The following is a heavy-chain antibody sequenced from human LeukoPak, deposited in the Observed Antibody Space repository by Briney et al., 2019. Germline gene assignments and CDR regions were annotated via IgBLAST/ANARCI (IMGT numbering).Heavy chain of an antibody. V-gene: IGHV4-39*07. CDR2: IYYSGST. J-gene: IGHJ4*02. Sequence: PSETLSLTCTVSGGSISSSSYYWGWIRQPPGKGLEWIGSIYYSGSTYYNPSLKSRVTISVDTSKNQFSLKLSSVTAADTAVYYCARDGMVGGEGFDYWGQGTLVTVSS. CDR3: ARDGMVGGEGFDY. D-gene: IGHD3-3*01. CDR1: GGSISSSSYY.